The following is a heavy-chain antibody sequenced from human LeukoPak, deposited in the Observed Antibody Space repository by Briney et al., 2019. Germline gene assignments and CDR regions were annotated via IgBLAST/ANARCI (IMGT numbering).Heavy chain of an antibody. CDR3: AKDYGSGSYYNVNFNWFDP. V-gene: IGHV3-23*01. CDR1: GFTFNTYA. J-gene: IGHJ5*02. D-gene: IGHD3-10*01. CDR2: ISGGGVT. Sequence: GGSLRLSCAASGFTFNTYALSWVRQAPGKGLEWVSAISGGGVTYYADSVKGRFTISRDNSKNTLYLQMNSLRAEDTAVYYCAKDYGSGSYYNVNFNWFDPWGQGTLVTVSS.